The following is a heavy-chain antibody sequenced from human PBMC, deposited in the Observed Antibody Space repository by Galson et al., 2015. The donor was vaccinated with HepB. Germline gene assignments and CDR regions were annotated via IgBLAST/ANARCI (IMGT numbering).Heavy chain of an antibody. CDR2: INAGNENT. Sequence: SVKVSCQGSGYSFNSYALHWARQAPGQSLEWVRWINAGNENTTSSQKFQGRVTITSDTSASTVYMELSSLRPEDTAIYDCARGDYDILTGYYVASFDVWGQGTMVTVSS. J-gene: IGHJ3*01. D-gene: IGHD3-9*01. V-gene: IGHV1-3*01. CDR1: GYSFNSYA. CDR3: ARGDYDILTGYYVASFDV.